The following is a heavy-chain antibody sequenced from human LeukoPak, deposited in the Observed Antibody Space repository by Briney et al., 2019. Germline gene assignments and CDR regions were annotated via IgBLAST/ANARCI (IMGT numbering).Heavy chain of an antibody. CDR3: ARGPPNWGYDY. CDR1: GLTFSDYY. V-gene: IGHV3-11*01. Sequence: GGSLRLSCAVSGLTFSDYYMSWTRQAPGKGPELVSYISPSGSSIFYVDSVKGRFTIPRDNAKNSLYLQMNSLRAEDTAVYYCARGPPNWGYDYWGPGTLVTVSS. D-gene: IGHD7-27*01. CDR2: ISPSGSSI. J-gene: IGHJ4*02.